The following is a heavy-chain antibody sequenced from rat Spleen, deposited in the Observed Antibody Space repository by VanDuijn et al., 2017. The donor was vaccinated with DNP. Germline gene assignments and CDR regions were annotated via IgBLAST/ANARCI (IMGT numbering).Heavy chain of an antibody. CDR1: GFTFSSYW. J-gene: IGHJ2*01. CDR2: INPDGGNT. D-gene: IGHD1-2*01. V-gene: IGHV5-58*01. CDR3: ARHSWGAYFDY. Sequence: EVQLVETGGDLVPPGRSLKLSCVASGFTFSSYWMFWIRQAPGKGLEWVASINPDGGNTYCQDSVKGRFTISRDNAKSTLYLQMNSLRSEDTATYFCARHSWGAYFDYWGQGVMVTVSS.